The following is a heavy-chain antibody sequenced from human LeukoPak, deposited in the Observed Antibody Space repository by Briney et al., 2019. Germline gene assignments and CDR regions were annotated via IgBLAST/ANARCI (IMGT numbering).Heavy chain of an antibody. CDR1: GFTFSSYG. CDR2: IWYDGSNK. V-gene: IGHV3-33*08. CDR3: ARYIYSYGWAFDYGGNEFDY. D-gene: IGHD4-23*01. Sequence: PGGSLRLSCAASGFTFSSYGMHWVRQAPGKGLEWVAVIWYDGSNKYYADSVKGRFTISRDNSKNTLYLQMNSLRAEDTAVYYCARYIYSYGWAFDYGGNEFDYWGQGTLVTVSS. J-gene: IGHJ4*02.